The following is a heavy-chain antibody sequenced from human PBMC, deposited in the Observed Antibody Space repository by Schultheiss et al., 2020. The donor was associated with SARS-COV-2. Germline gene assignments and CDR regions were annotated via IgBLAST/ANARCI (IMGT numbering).Heavy chain of an antibody. V-gene: IGHV3-33*08. Sequence: GGSLRLSCAASGFTFSSYSMNWVRQAPGKGLERVAVIWYDGSNKYYADSVKGRFTISRDNSKNTLYLQMNSLRAEDTAVYYCAREWPFVPGTIRVGGMDVWGQGTTVTVSS. J-gene: IGHJ6*02. CDR1: GFTFSSYS. D-gene: IGHD1-7*01. CDR2: IWYDGSNK. CDR3: AREWPFVPGTIRVGGMDV.